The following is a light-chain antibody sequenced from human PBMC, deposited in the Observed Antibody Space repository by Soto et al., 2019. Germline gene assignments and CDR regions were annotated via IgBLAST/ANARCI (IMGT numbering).Light chain of an antibody. CDR2: GAS. CDR3: QQYGGAPFT. CDR1: QSVSSSY. Sequence: EIVLTQSPGTLSLSPGERATLSCRASQSVSSSYLGWYHQKPGQAPRLLIYGASSRATGIPDRFSGSGSGTDFTLTISRLEPEDSAVYYCQQYGGAPFTFGPGTRVDVK. J-gene: IGKJ3*01. V-gene: IGKV3-20*01.